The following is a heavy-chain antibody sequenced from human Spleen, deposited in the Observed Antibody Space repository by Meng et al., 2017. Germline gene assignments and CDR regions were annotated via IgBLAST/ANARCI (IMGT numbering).Heavy chain of an antibody. CDR1: GFTFSRSA. Sequence: GESLKISCAASGFTFSRSAMHWVRQAPGRGLEWVTVISFDESKRYYADSVKGRFTVSRDNSKNTLYLQINSLRAEDTAVYFCARDGPHYDVDYWGQGTLVTVSS. J-gene: IGHJ4*02. D-gene: IGHD5-12*01. V-gene: IGHV3-30*07. CDR2: ISFDESKR. CDR3: ARDGPHYDVDY.